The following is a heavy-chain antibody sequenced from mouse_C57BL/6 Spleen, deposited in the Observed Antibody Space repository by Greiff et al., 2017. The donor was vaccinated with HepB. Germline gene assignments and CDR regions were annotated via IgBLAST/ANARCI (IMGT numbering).Heavy chain of an antibody. Sequence: EVQLVESGGGLVKPGGSLKLSCAASGFTFSSYAMSWVGQTPEKRLGWVATISDGGSYTYYPDNVKGRFTISRDNAKNNLYLQMSHLKSEDTAMYYCARDRYDSEGFAYWGQGTLVTVSA. D-gene: IGHD2-4*01. V-gene: IGHV5-4*01. CDR3: ARDRYDSEGFAY. CDR2: ISDGGSYT. CDR1: GFTFSSYA. J-gene: IGHJ3*01.